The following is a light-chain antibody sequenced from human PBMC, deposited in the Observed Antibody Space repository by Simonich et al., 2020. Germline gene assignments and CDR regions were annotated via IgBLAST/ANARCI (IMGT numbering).Light chain of an antibody. Sequence: DIVMTQSPDSLAVSLGERATINCKSSQSVLYSSNNKNYLAWYQQKPGQPPKLLIYWASTRESGFPYRFSGSGSGTDFTLTISSLQAEDVAVYYCQQYYSTPTFGQGTKVEIK. J-gene: IGKJ1*01. V-gene: IGKV4-1*01. CDR1: QSVLYSSNNKNY. CDR2: WAS. CDR3: QQYYSTPT.